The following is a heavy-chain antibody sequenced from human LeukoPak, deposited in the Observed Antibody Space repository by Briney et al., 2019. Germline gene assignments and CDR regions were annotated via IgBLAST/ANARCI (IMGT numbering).Heavy chain of an antibody. V-gene: IGHV4-59*08. CDR1: GGSISSYY. CDR2: IYYSGST. Sequence: SETLSLTCTVSGGSISSYYWSWIRQPPGKGLEWIGYIYYSGSTNYNPSLKSRVTISVDTSKNQFSLKLSSVTAADTAVYYCARHGAEGSGSYSPFDYWGQGTLVTVSS. D-gene: IGHD3-10*01. CDR3: ARHGAEGSGSYSPFDY. J-gene: IGHJ4*02.